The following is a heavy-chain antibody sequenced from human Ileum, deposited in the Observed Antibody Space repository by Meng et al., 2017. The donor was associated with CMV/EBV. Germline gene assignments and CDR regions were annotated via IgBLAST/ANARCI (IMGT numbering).Heavy chain of an antibody. V-gene: IGHV3-74*01. J-gene: IGHJ4*01. CDR2: INSAGSTT. D-gene: IGHD1-7*01. CDR1: GFNFSSYW. Sequence: ASGFNFSSYWMHWVRQAPGKGLVWVSRINSAGSTTTYTDSVKGRFTISRDNAKNTLYLEMNSLRVEDTAVYYCARDLGIGTTFDYWGHGSLVTVSS. CDR3: ARDLGIGTTFDY.